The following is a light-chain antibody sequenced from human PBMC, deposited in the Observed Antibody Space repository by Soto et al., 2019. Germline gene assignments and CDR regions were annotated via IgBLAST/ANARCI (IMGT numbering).Light chain of an antibody. CDR1: QSVSSSY. Sequence: EIVLTQSPGTLSLSPGERVTLSCRASQSVSSSYLAWYQQKPGQAPRLLIYGASTRATGIPDRFSGSGSGTDFTLTSSRLEPEDFAVYYCQQYSTSLPCTFGQGTKVEIK. J-gene: IGKJ1*01. CDR3: QQYSTSLPCT. V-gene: IGKV3-20*01. CDR2: GAS.